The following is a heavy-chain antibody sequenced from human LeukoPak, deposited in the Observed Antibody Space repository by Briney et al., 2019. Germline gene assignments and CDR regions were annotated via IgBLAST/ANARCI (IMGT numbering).Heavy chain of an antibody. V-gene: IGHV1-2*02. CDR1: GYTFTAYY. D-gene: IGHD1-26*01. CDR3: ARIIVGATKAFDY. Sequence: ASVKVSCKASGYTFTAYYIHWVRQAPGQGLEWMGWINPNSGGTNYAQKFQGRVTMTRDTSISTAYMELSRLRSDDTAVYYCARIIVGATKAFDYWGQGTLVTVSS. J-gene: IGHJ4*02. CDR2: INPNSGGT.